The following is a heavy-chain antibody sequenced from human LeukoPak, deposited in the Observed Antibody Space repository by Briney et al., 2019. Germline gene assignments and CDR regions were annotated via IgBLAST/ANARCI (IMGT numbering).Heavy chain of an antibody. Sequence: GASVKVSCKASGGTFSSNAIRWVRQAPGQGLEWMGGIIPIFGTPNYAQKFQGRVTITADESTSTAYMELSSLRSEDTAVYYCARGWLAETTVVTPYNYWGQGTLVTVSS. J-gene: IGHJ4*02. V-gene: IGHV1-69*13. D-gene: IGHD4-23*01. CDR3: ARGWLAETTVVTPYNY. CDR1: GGTFSSNA. CDR2: IIPIFGTP.